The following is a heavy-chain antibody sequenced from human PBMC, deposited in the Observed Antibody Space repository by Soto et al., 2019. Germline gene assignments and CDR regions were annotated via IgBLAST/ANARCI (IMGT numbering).Heavy chain of an antibody. CDR1: GVTFSSYA. Sequence: SVKVSCKASGVTFSSYAISWVRQAPVQGLEWMGGIIPIFGKANYAQKFQGRVTITADESTSTAYMELSSLRSVDTAVYYWAREPIVPPGVIYSYFVYWGQ. V-gene: IGHV1-69*13. J-gene: IGHJ4*02. D-gene: IGHD2-15*01. CDR3: AREPIVPPGVIYSYFVY. CDR2: IIPIFGKA.